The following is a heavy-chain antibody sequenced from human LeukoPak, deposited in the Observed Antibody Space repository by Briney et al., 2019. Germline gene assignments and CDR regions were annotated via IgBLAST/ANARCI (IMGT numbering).Heavy chain of an antibody. CDR1: GGSISSYY. D-gene: IGHD5-18*01. V-gene: IGHV4-59*01. CDR2: IYYSGST. Sequence: PSETLSLTCTVSGGSISSYYWSWVRQPPGKGLEWIGYIYYSGSTNYNPSLKSRVTISVDTSKNQFSLKLSSVTAADTAVYYCASGYIYGYQRYWRQGTLVTVSS. CDR3: ASGYIYGYQRY. J-gene: IGHJ4*02.